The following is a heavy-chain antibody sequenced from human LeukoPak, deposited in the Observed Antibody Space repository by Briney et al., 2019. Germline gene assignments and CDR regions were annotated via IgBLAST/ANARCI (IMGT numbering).Heavy chain of an antibody. V-gene: IGHV4-30-4*01. D-gene: IGHD1-14*01. J-gene: IGHJ4*02. Sequence: SETLSLTCTVSGVSISSGDYYWSWIRQPPGKGLEWIGYIYYSGSTYYNPSLKSRVTISVDTSKNHFSLKLTSVTAADTAVYYCAYNRNFALDNWGQGTLVTVSS. CDR3: AYNRNFALDN. CDR1: GVSISSGDYY. CDR2: IYYSGST.